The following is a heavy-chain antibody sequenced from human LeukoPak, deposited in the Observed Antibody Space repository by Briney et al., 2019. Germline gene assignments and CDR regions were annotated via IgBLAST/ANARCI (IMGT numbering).Heavy chain of an antibody. D-gene: IGHD3-22*01. CDR1: GYTFTSYG. CDR3: ARTVDYYDSSGYYRY. CDR2: ISAYNGNT. J-gene: IGHJ4*02. V-gene: IGHV1-18*01. Sequence: ASVKVSCKASGYTFTSYGISWVRQAPGQGLERMGWISAYNGNTNYAQKLQGRVTMTTDTSTSTAYMELRSLRSDDTAVYYCARTVDYYDSSGYYRYWGQGTLVTVSS.